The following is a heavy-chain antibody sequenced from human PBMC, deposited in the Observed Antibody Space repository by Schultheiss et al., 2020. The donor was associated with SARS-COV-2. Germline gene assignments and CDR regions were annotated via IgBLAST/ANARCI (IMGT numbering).Heavy chain of an antibody. D-gene: IGHD1-7*01. CDR1: GGSISSSS. V-gene: IGHV4-59*12. J-gene: IGHJ3*02. CDR2: IFYTGST. Sequence: SETLSLTCTVSGGSISSSSWSWIRQPPGKGLEWIGYIFYTGSTSFNPSLKSRVTMSVDTSKNQFSLKLSSVTAADTAVYYCATLPNWNYEEGYAFDIWGQGTMVTVSS. CDR3: ATLPNWNYEEGYAFDI.